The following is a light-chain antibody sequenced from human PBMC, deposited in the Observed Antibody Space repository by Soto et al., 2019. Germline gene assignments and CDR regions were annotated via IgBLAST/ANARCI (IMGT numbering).Light chain of an antibody. V-gene: IGKV1-33*01. Sequence: DIQMTQSPSSLSASVGDRVTITCQASQDISNYLNWYQQKPGKAPKLLIYDASNLERGVPSRFSGSGTETDFTFTISSLKPEDIATYYCQQYDNLPLTFGGGTKVEIK. J-gene: IGKJ4*01. CDR2: DAS. CDR1: QDISNY. CDR3: QQYDNLPLT.